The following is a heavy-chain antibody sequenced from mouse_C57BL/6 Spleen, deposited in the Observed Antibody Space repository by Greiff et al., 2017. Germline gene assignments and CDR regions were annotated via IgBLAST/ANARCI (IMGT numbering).Heavy chain of an antibody. CDR1: GYAFTNYL. D-gene: IGHD1-1*01. V-gene: IGHV1-54*01. CDR3: ARSSYYGSSYAMDY. CDR2: INPGSGGT. Sequence: VQLQQSGAELVRPGTSVKVSCKASGYAFTNYLIEWVKQRPGQGLEWIGVINPGSGGTNYNEKFKGKATLTADKSSSTAYMQLSSLTSEDSAVYFCARSSYYGSSYAMDYWGQGTSVTVSS. J-gene: IGHJ4*01.